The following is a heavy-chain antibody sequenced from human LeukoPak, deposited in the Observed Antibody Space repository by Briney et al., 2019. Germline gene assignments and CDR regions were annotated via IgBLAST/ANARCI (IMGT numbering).Heavy chain of an antibody. CDR2: INWNGGST. J-gene: IGHJ4*02. D-gene: IGHD3-22*01. CDR3: ARENMAPGFSSGYYYGDY. V-gene: IGHV3-20*04. Sequence: GGSLRHSCAASGFTFDDYGMSWVRQAPGKGLEWVSGINWNGGSTGYADSVKGRFTISRDNAKNSLYLQMNSLRAEDTALYYCARENMAPGFSSGYYYGDYWGQGTLVTVSS. CDR1: GFTFDDYG.